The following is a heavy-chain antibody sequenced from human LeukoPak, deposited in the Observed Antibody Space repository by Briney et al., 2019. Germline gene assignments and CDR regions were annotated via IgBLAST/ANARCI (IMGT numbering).Heavy chain of an antibody. Sequence: PSETLSLTCAVSGGSFSAYYWTWIRQPPGKGLEWIGEINHSGSTNYNPSLKSRVTISVDTSKNQFSLKLSSVTAADTAVYYCARGRPRIAARRNWFDPWGQGTLVTVSS. CDR3: ARGRPRIAARRNWFDP. D-gene: IGHD6-6*01. J-gene: IGHJ5*02. CDR2: INHSGST. CDR1: GGSFSAYY. V-gene: IGHV4-34*01.